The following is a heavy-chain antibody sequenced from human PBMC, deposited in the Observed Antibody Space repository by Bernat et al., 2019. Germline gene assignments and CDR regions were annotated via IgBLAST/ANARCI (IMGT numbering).Heavy chain of an antibody. CDR3: AREWGRYDFWSGYWDYYYYGGR. V-gene: IGHV3-7*03. CDR2: IKQDGSEK. Sequence: EVQLVESGGGLVQPGGSLRLSCAASGFTFSSYWMSWVRQAPGKGLEWVANIKQDGSEKYYVDSVKGRFTISRDNAKNSLYLQMNSLRAEDTAVYYCAREWGRYDFWSGYWDYYYYGGRLGPRDHGHRLL. J-gene: IGHJ6*02. D-gene: IGHD3-3*01. CDR1: GFTFSSYW.